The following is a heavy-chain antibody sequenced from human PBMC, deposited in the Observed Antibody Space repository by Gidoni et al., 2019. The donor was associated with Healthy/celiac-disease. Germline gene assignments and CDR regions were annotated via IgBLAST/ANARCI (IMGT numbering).Heavy chain of an antibody. CDR3: TREPPPRYCGGDCYSDY. Sequence: EVQLVESGGGLVKPGRSLRLSCTASGFTFGDYAMSWFRQAPGKGLEWVGFIRSKAYGGTTEYAASVKGRFTISRDDSKSIAYLQMNSLKTEDTAVYYCTREPPPRYCGGDCYSDYWGQGTLVTVSS. D-gene: IGHD2-21*02. CDR1: GFTFGDYA. V-gene: IGHV3-49*05. CDR2: IRSKAYGGTT. J-gene: IGHJ4*02.